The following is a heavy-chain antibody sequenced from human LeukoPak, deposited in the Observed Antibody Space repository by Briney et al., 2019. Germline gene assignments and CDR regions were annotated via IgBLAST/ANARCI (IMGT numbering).Heavy chain of an antibody. CDR3: ARADRGDAFDI. J-gene: IGHJ3*02. D-gene: IGHD3-10*01. Sequence: GGSLRLSCAASGFTFSSYSMNWVRQAPGKGLEWVSYISSSSSTIYYADSVKGRFTISRDNAKNSLYLQMNSLRAEDTAVYYCARADRGDAFDIWGQGTMVTVSS. CDR1: GFTFSSYS. V-gene: IGHV3-48*01. CDR2: ISSSSSTI.